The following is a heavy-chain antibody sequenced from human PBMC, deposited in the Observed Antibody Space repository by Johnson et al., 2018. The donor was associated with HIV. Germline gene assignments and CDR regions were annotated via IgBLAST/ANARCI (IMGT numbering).Heavy chain of an antibody. J-gene: IGHJ3*01. D-gene: IGHD1-14*01. CDR3: ATRDPTYRPGAFDL. Sequence: QVQLVESGGGVVQPGRSLRLSCAASGFTFSNYAMHWVRQAPGKGLEWVAVISYDGSNKYYADSVKGRFTISRDNSKNTLYLQMNSLRAEDTAVYYCATRDPTYRPGAFDLWGQGTMVTVSS. CDR2: ISYDGSNK. V-gene: IGHV3-30-3*01. CDR1: GFTFSNYA.